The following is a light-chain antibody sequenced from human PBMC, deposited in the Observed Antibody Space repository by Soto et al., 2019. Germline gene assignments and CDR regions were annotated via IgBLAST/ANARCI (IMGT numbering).Light chain of an antibody. Sequence: QSVLTQPPSVSGAPGQRVTISCTGSSSNIGAGYDVHWYQQLPGTAPKLLIYGNSNRPSGVPDRFSGYKSGTSACLAITGLQAEDEADYYCQSYDSSLSGSVFGGGTKLTVL. CDR2: GNS. V-gene: IGLV1-40*01. CDR1: SSNIGAGYD. CDR3: QSYDSSLSGSV. J-gene: IGLJ2*01.